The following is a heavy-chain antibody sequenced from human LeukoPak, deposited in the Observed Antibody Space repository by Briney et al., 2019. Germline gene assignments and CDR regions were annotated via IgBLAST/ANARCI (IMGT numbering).Heavy chain of an antibody. Sequence: PGGSLRLSCSVSGFTISTYAMHWVRQAPGRGLEYVSSISSNGGSTYYADSVKGRFTTSRDNSKNTLNLQMSSLRVEDTAVYYCVKDRYVDYWGQGTLVTVSS. V-gene: IGHV3-64D*06. CDR2: ISSNGGST. D-gene: IGHD3-16*02. CDR1: GFTISTYA. J-gene: IGHJ4*02. CDR3: VKDRYVDY.